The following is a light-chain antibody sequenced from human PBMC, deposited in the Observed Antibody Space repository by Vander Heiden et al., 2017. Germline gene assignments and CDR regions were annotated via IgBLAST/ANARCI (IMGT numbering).Light chain of an antibody. CDR3: QQDSSTPYT. V-gene: IGKV4-1*01. Sequence: DIVMTQSPDSLAVSLGERATINCKSSQSVLYSSNNKNYLAWYQQKPGQPRKLLIYWASTRESGVPDRFSGSWSGTDFTLTISSLHAEDVAVYYCQQDSSTPYTFGHGTKVEIK. J-gene: IGKJ3*01. CDR1: QSVLYSSNNKNY. CDR2: WAS.